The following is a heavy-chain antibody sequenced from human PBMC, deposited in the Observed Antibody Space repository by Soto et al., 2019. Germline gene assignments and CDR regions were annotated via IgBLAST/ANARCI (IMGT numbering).Heavy chain of an antibody. CDR1: GGTFSSYA. CDR2: IIPIFGTA. D-gene: IGHD3-3*01. Sequence: QVQLVQSGAEVKKPGSSVKVSCKASGGTFSSYAISWVRQAPGQGLEWMGGIIPIFGTANYAQKFQARVTITADESTSTAYMELSSLRSEDTAVYYCAMTRLRFLEWSLFDYWGQGTLVTVSS. V-gene: IGHV1-69*12. CDR3: AMTRLRFLEWSLFDY. J-gene: IGHJ4*02.